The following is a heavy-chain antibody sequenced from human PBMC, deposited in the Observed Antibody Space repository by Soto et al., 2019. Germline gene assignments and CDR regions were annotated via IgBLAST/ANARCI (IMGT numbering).Heavy chain of an antibody. CDR3: ARTPPYSSSWYGVNWFGP. CDR2: ISAYNGNT. D-gene: IGHD6-13*01. Sequence: ASVKVSCKASGYTFTSYGISWVRQAPGQGLKWMGWISAYNGNTNYAQKLQGRVTMTTDTSTSTAYMELRSLRSDDTAVYYCARTPPYSSSWYGVNWFGPWGQGTLVTVSS. CDR1: GYTFTSYG. V-gene: IGHV1-18*01. J-gene: IGHJ5*02.